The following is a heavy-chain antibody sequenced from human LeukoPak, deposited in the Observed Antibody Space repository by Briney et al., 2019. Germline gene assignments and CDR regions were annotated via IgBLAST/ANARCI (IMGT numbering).Heavy chain of an antibody. J-gene: IGHJ3*02. Sequence: GGSLRLSCAASGFTVSSNYMSWVRQAPGKGLEWVSVIYSGGSTYYADSVKGRFTISRDNSKNTLYLQMNSLRAEDTAVYYCARGVAVGFGAFDIWGQGTMVTVSS. CDR2: IYSGGST. CDR1: GFTVSSNY. D-gene: IGHD6-19*01. V-gene: IGHV3-53*01. CDR3: ARGVAVGFGAFDI.